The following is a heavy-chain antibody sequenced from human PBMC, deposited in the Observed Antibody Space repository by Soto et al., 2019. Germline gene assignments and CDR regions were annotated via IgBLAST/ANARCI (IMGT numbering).Heavy chain of an antibody. Sequence: ASVKVSCKASGYTFTSYGISWVRQAPGQGLEWMGWISAYNGNTNYAQKLQGRVTMTTDTSTSTAYMELRSLRSDNTAVYYCARENYDILTGYYYYYMDVWGKGTKVTVSS. J-gene: IGHJ6*03. CDR2: ISAYNGNT. D-gene: IGHD3-9*01. CDR3: ARENYDILTGYYYYYMDV. CDR1: GYTFTSYG. V-gene: IGHV1-18*01.